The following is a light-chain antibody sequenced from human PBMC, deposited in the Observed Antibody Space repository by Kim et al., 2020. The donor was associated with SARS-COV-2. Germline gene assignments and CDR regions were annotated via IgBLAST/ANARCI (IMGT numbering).Light chain of an antibody. CDR3: QHQTWT. CDR2: GAS. CDR1: QSVSSSY. J-gene: IGKJ1*01. V-gene: IGKV3-20*01. Sequence: EIVLTQSPGTLSLSPGERATLSCRASQSVSSSYLAWYQQKPGQAPRLLIYGASSRATGIPDRFSGSGSGTDFTLTISRLEPEDFAVYYCQHQTWTFGQGTKVDIK.